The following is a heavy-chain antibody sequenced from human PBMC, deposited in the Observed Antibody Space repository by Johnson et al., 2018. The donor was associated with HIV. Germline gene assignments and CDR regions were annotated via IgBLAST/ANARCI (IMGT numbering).Heavy chain of an antibody. CDR2: IRYDGSNT. CDR3: ARDDGGGGDAFDI. V-gene: IGHV3-30*02. CDR1: GFTFSRYT. D-gene: IGHD2-15*01. J-gene: IGHJ3*02. Sequence: QVQLVESGGGLVQPGGSLRLSCAASGFTFSRYTMHWVRQAPGKGLEWVAFIRYDGSNTYYGDSMKGRLTISRDNSKNTLYLQMNSLRAEDTAVYYCARDDGGGGDAFDIWGQGTMVTVSS.